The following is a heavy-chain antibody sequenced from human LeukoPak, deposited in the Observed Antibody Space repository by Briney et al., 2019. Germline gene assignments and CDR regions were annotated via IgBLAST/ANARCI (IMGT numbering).Heavy chain of an antibody. CDR2: IGTDGDT. CDR3: ARGGVYSSPDY. Sequence: PGRSLRLSCAASGFTFSSYDMHWVRHATGKGLEWVSAIGTDGDTYYPGSVKGRFTISRENAKNSLYLQMNSLRAGDTAVYYCARGGVYSSPDYWGQGTLVTVSS. CDR1: GFTFSSYD. V-gene: IGHV3-13*04. J-gene: IGHJ4*02. D-gene: IGHD6-13*01.